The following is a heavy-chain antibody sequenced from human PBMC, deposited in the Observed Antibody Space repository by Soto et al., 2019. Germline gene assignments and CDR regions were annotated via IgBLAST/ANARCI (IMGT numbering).Heavy chain of an antibody. CDR3: ARNYYDSSGSIDY. CDR1: GGSFSGYY. Sequence: PSETLSLTCAVYGGSFSGYYWSWIRQPPGKGLEWIGEINHSGSTNYNPSLKSRVTISVDTSKNQFSLKLSSVTAADTAVYYCARNYYDSSGSIDYWGQGTLVTVSS. CDR2: INHSGST. V-gene: IGHV4-34*01. D-gene: IGHD3-22*01. J-gene: IGHJ4*02.